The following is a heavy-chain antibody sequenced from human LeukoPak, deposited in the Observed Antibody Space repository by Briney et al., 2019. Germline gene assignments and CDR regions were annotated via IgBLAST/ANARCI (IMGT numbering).Heavy chain of an antibody. V-gene: IGHV3-30-3*01. CDR1: GFTFSNYA. CDR3: ARDLSGSYMSDY. CDR2: ISHDRSNN. J-gene: IGHJ4*02. D-gene: IGHD3-10*01. Sequence: GGSLRLSCAASGFTFSNYAMHWARQAPGKGLEWVAFISHDRSNNCHADSVRGRFTISRDNSKNTLYLQMNSLTDEDTAVYYCARDLSGSYMSDYWGQGTLVTVSS.